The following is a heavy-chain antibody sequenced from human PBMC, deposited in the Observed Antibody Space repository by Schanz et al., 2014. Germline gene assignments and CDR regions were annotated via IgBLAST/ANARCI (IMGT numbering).Heavy chain of an antibody. D-gene: IGHD6-13*01. J-gene: IGHJ3*02. CDR2: IFGGGST. Sequence: EVQLGEEGGGLILPGGSLRLSCAASDFTVTVNYMNWVRQAPGKGLEWGSVIFGGGSTYYAASVKGRFTISRDNSKNTLSLQTNSLRDDDTAVYYCVRAKDAGYSSSWYLMNGFDIWGQGTILTVSS. CDR3: VRAKDAGYSSSWYLMNGFDI. CDR1: DFTVTVNY. V-gene: IGHV3-53*01.